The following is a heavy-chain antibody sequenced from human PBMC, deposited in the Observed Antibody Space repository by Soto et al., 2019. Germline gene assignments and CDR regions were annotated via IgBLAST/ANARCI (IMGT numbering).Heavy chain of an antibody. V-gene: IGHV3-21*01. Sequence: PGGSLRHACGASGFTVSSYSLNWVRQAPGKGLEWGSSMSSSSSYRYYADSVKGRFTISRDHATHSLYLQMNSLRAEDTAVYYCARGVGYDLHNWFDPWGQGTLVTVSS. D-gene: IGHD3-3*01. CDR3: ARGVGYDLHNWFDP. CDR2: MSSSSSYR. CDR1: GFTVSSYS. J-gene: IGHJ5*02.